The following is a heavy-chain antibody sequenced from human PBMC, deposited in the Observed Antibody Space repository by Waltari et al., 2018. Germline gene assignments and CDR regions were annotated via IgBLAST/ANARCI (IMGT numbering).Heavy chain of an antibody. CDR3: ARPTGDATSSSNWFDP. Sequence: VQLVQSGAEVKKPGSPVKFSCKASGGTLSSYPISWLRQAPGQGLEWMGRIITFLDRTNYAQKFQDRVTITADKSTNTAYMELRRLTSDDTAVYYCARPTGDATSSSNWFDPWGQGTLVTVSS. J-gene: IGHJ5*02. V-gene: IGHV1-69*04. CDR1: GGTLSSYP. D-gene: IGHD6-6*01. CDR2: IITFLDRT.